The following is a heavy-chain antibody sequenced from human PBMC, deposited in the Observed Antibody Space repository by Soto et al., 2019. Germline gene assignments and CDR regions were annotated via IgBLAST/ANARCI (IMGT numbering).Heavy chain of an antibody. J-gene: IGHJ4*02. CDR3: VREYGNYDRFFDN. CDR1: GFIFSNYN. Sequence: EVQLVESGGGLAQPGGSLRLSCAASGFIFSNYNLNWVRQAPGKGLEWVSYISTNSSIKYYADSVKGRFAISRDSAKNSLYLQMNSLRAEDTAVYYCVREYGNYDRFFDNWGQGTLVTVSS. CDR2: ISTNSSIK. D-gene: IGHD4-17*01. V-gene: IGHV3-48*01.